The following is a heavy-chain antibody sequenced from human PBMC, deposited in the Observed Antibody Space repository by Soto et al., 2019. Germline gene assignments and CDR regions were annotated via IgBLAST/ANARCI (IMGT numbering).Heavy chain of an antibody. CDR2: INYSGST. Sequence: SETLSLTCTVSGGSISSSSYYWGWIRQPPGKGLEWIGKINYSGSTNYNPSLKSRVTISVDTSKNQFSLKLSSVTAADTAVYYCARGSWFDPWGQGTLVTVSS. J-gene: IGHJ5*02. V-gene: IGHV4-39*07. CDR3: ARGSWFDP. CDR1: GGSISSSSYY.